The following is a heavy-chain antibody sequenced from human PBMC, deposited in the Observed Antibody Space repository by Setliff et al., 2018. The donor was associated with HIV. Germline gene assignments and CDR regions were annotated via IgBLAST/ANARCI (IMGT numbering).Heavy chain of an antibody. CDR3: ARRSNWYNY. CDR2: IYHSGST. CDR1: GHSISSGYY. Sequence: SETLSLTCAVSGHSISSGYYWGWIRQPPGKGLEWIGSIYHSGSTYYNPSLKSRVTISVDTSKNQFSLKVSSVTAADTAVYYCARRSNWYNYWGQGTLVTVSS. V-gene: IGHV4-38-2*01. D-gene: IGHD6-13*01. J-gene: IGHJ4*02.